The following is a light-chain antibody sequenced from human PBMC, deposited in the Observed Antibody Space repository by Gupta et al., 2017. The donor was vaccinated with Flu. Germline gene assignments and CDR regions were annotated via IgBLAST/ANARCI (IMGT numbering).Light chain of an antibody. CDR1: QSVRSY. CDR3: QQRGNWPLT. J-gene: IGKJ4*01. CDR2: DAS. Sequence: LTHSPATMSLSPGERATFSCRASQSVRSYLAWYQQKPGQAPRLLIYDASNSATGIPARFSGSGSGTDFTLTISSLEPEDFAVYYCQQRGNWPLTFGGGTKVEIK. V-gene: IGKV3-11*01.